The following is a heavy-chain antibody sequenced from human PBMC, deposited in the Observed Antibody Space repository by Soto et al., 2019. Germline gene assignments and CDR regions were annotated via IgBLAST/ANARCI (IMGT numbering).Heavy chain of an antibody. CDR2: INAGNGNT. CDR3: EGDLGGYGGYFDY. CDR1: GYTFTSYA. Sequence: QVQLVQSGAEVKKPGASVKVSCKASGYTFTSYAMHWVRQAPGQRLEWMGWINAGNGNTKYSQKFQGRVTITRDTSARNGYMELNSLRSEDMAVYYFEGDLGGYGGYFDYWGQGTLGTVCS. V-gene: IGHV1-3*01. J-gene: IGHJ4*03. D-gene: IGHD5-12*01.